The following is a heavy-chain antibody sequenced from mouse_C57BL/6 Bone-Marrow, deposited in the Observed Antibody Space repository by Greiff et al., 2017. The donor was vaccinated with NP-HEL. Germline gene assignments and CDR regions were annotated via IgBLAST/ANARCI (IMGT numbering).Heavy chain of an antibody. CDR2: IYPGDGDT. D-gene: IGHD1-1*01. J-gene: IGHJ1*03. CDR1: GYAFSSSW. Sequence: VHLVESGPELVKPGASVKISCKASGYAFSSSWMNWVKQRPGKGLEWIGRIYPGDGDTNYNGKFKGKATLTADKSSSTAYMQLSSLTSEDSAVYFCARPHYYGSSYRYFDVWGTGTTVTVSS. CDR3: ARPHYYGSSYRYFDV. V-gene: IGHV1-82*01.